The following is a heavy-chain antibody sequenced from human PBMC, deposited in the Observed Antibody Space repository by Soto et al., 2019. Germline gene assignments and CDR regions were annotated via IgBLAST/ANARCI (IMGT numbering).Heavy chain of an antibody. J-gene: IGHJ4*02. Sequence: GASLKISCKGSGYSFSNYWIAWVRQMPGKGLEWMGIIFPADSDTKYSPSFQGQVTISADKSISTAYLQWSSLKASDTAMYYCVSALVVPSTMNYFYSWGKGALVTVS. CDR1: GYSFSNYW. D-gene: IGHD2-2*01. CDR3: VSALVVPSTMNYFYS. CDR2: IFPADSDT. V-gene: IGHV5-51*01.